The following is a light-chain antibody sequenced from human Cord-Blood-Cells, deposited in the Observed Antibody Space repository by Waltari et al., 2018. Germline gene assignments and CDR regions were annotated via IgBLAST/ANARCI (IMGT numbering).Light chain of an antibody. Sequence: QSVLTQPPSASWTPGQRVTISCSGRSSNLGSNTVNWYQQLPGTAPKRLIYSNNQRPSGVPDRFSGSKSGTSASLAISGLQSEDEADYYCAAWDDSLNGVVFGGGTKLTVL. V-gene: IGLV1-44*01. CDR2: SNN. CDR1: SSNLGSNT. J-gene: IGLJ2*01. CDR3: AAWDDSLNGVV.